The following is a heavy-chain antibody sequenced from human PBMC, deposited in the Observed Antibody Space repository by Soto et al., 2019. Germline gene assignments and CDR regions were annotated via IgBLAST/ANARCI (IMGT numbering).Heavy chain of an antibody. D-gene: IGHD3-22*01. V-gene: IGHV1-69*01. Sequence: QVQLVQSGAEVKKPGSSVKVSCKASGGTFSSYAISWVRQAPGQGLEWMGGIIPIFGTANYAQKFQGRMTNTADESTSTDYMAMSSLRSEDTDVYYCARDHTYYYDSSGYYGKQYGENWLDPWGQGTLVTVSS. CDR3: ARDHTYYYDSSGYYGKQYGENWLDP. CDR1: GGTFSSYA. CDR2: IIPIFGTA. J-gene: IGHJ5*02.